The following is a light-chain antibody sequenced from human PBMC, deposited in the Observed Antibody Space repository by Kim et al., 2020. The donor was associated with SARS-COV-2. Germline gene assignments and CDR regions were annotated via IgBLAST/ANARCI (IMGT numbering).Light chain of an antibody. Sequence: DIQMTQSPSTLSASVGDRVTITCRASQNINTWLAWYQQKPGKAPKLLIYDASILESGVPSRFSGSGYGTEFTLTISSLQPDDFATYYGQQYHAYFGGGTKVDIK. V-gene: IGKV1-5*01. CDR1: QNINTW. CDR2: DAS. J-gene: IGKJ4*01. CDR3: QQYHAY.